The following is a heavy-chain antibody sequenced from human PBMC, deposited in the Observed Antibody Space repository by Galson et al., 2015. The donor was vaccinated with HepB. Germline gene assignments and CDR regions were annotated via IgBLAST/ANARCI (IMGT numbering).Heavy chain of an antibody. Sequence: SVKVSCKASGGTFSSYAISWVRQAPGQGLEWMGGIIPIVGTANYAQKFQGRVTITADESTSTAYMELSSLRSEDTAVYYCARDLAPVDSSGYTALDIWGQGTMVTVSS. CDR2: IIPIVGTA. J-gene: IGHJ3*02. CDR3: ARDLAPVDSSGYTALDI. CDR1: GGTFSSYA. V-gene: IGHV1-69*13. D-gene: IGHD3-22*01.